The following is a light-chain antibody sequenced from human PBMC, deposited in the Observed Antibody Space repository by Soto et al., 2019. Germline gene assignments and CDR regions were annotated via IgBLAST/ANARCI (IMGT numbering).Light chain of an antibody. CDR3: QHYKTWPLA. CDR1: QGLFST. V-gene: IGKV3-15*01. Sequence: EIVMTQSPATLSVSPGERVTLSCRASQGLFSTLAWYRQQPGQAPRLLIYDAYTRATGVPARFSGSGSGTEFTLTISSLQSEDFAVYYCQHYKTWPLAFGQGTKVDIK. CDR2: DAY. J-gene: IGKJ1*01.